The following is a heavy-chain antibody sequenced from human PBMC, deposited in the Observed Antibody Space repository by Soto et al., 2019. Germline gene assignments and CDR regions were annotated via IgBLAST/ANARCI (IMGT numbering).Heavy chain of an antibody. CDR1: GFTFSSYG. Sequence: QVQLVESGGGVVQPGRSLRLSCAASGFTFSSYGMHWVRQAPGKGLEWVAVISYDGSNKYYADSVKGRFTISRDNSKNTLYLQMNSLRAEDTAVYYCAKDSTTVTTSYYYGMDVWGQGTTVTVSS. CDR2: ISYDGSNK. J-gene: IGHJ6*02. CDR3: AKDSTTVTTSYYYGMDV. D-gene: IGHD4-17*01. V-gene: IGHV3-30*18.